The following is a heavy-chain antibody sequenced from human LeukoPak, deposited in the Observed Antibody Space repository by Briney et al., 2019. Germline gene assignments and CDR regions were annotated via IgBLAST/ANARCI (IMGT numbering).Heavy chain of an antibody. CDR1: GYSFTTYW. J-gene: IGHJ4*02. CDR3: ARFGYTSSHDY. V-gene: IGHV5-51*01. D-gene: IGHD6-13*01. CDR2: IFPGDSGT. Sequence: GESLKISCKGSGYSFTTYWIGWVRQMPGKGLEWIGIIFPGDSGTKYSPSFQGQVTFSVDKSISTAYLQFSSLKASDTAIYCCARFGYTSSHDYWGQGTLVTVSS.